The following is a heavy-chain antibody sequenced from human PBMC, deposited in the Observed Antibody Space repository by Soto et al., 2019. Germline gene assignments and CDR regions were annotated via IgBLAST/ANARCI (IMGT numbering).Heavy chain of an antibody. CDR3: ARDFGGFDP. D-gene: IGHD3-3*01. CDR1: GYTFSSYA. J-gene: IGHJ5*02. V-gene: IGHV1-3*05. Sequence: QVQLVQSGAEEKKPGASVKVSCKASGYTFSSYAMHWVRQAPGQRLEWMGWINAGNGNRKYSQKFQGRVTITRDTSASTAYMELSSLRSEDTAVYYCARDFGGFDPWGQGTLVTVSS. CDR2: INAGNGNR.